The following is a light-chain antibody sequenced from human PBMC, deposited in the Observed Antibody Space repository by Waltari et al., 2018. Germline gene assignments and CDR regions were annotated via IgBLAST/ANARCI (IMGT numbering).Light chain of an antibody. CDR3: QTWGTGFRV. V-gene: IGLV4-69*02. J-gene: IGLJ3*02. Sequence: QLVLTQSPSASASLGASVKLTGTLSSGHSTYAIACHQQQPEKGPRYLMKLNNDGSHIKGDGVPDRFSGSSSGAERYLTISSLQYEDEAVYYCQTWGTGFRVFGGGTTLTVL. CDR1: SGHSTYA. CDR2: LNNDGSH.